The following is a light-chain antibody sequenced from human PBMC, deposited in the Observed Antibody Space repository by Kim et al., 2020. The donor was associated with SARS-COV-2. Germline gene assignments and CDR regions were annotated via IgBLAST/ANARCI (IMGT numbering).Light chain of an antibody. Sequence: SSELTQDPAVSVALGQTVRITCQGDSLRNYFASWYQQKPGQAPKLVIYNSNNRPSGIPDRISGSTSGNTASLTIAGAQAEDEADYYCNSRDSSGTLFGGG. CDR1: SLRNYF. J-gene: IGLJ2*01. V-gene: IGLV3-19*01. CDR2: NSN. CDR3: NSRDSSGTL.